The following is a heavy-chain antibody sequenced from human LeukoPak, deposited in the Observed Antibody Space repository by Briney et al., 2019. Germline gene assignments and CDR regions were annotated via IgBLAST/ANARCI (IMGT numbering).Heavy chain of an antibody. CDR3: VRDGGVSGYDLLDY. D-gene: IGHD5-12*01. CDR2: INQDGSEE. CDR1: GFTVSNYW. V-gene: IGHV3-7*01. Sequence: GGSLRLSCAASGFTVSNYWMTWVRQAPGKGLEWVAHINQDGSEEHYMDSAKARFTISRDNAKNSLSLQMNSLRAEDTAVYYCVRDGGVSGYDLLDYWGQGTLVTVSS. J-gene: IGHJ4*02.